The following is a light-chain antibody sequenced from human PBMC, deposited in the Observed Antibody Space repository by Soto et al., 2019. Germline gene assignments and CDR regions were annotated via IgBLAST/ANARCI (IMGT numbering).Light chain of an antibody. J-gene: IGKJ2*01. CDR2: LGS. V-gene: IGKV2-28*01. CDR1: QSLLHSNGYKY. Sequence: DIVMTQSPLSLPVTPGEPASISCRSSQSLLHSNGYKYVDWYLQKPGQSPQLLIYLGSNRASGVPDRFSGSGSGTDFTLKISRVEAEDVGVYYCMQTLHTPATFGQGTKLEIK. CDR3: MQTLHTPAT.